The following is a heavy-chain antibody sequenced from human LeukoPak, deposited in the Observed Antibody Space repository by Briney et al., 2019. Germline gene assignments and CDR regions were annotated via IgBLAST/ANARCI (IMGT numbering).Heavy chain of an antibody. Sequence: GGSLRLSCAASGFTFSDYYMSWIRQAPGKGLEWVSYISISSSYTNYADSVKGRFTISRDNAKNSLYLQMNSLRAEDTAVYYCARDREAQGFRQHYYYYGMDVWGQGTTVTVSS. CDR3: ARDREAQGFRQHYYYYGMDV. CDR1: GFTFSDYY. V-gene: IGHV3-11*05. CDR2: ISISSSYT. J-gene: IGHJ6*02. D-gene: IGHD1-26*01.